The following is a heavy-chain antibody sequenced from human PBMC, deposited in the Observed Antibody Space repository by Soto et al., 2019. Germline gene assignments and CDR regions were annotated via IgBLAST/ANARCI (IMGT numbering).Heavy chain of an antibody. D-gene: IGHD3-3*01. V-gene: IGHV3-23*01. CDR1: GFTFSSYA. CDR3: ATTPRRYYDFWSGYQGNFDY. J-gene: IGHJ4*02. Sequence: EVQLLESGGGLVQPGGSLRLSCAASGFTFSSYAMSWVRQAPGKGLEWVSAISGSGGSTYYADSVKGRFTISRDNSKNTLHLQMNSLRAEDTAVYYCATTPRRYYDFWSGYQGNFDYWGQGTLVTVSS. CDR2: ISGSGGST.